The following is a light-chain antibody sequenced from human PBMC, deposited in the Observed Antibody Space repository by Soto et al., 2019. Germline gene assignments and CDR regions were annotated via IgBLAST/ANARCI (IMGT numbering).Light chain of an antibody. Sequence: EIVLTQSPGTLSLSPGERATLSCRASQSVSSSYLAWYQQKPGQDPRLLIYGASSRATGIPDRFSGSGSGTVFTLTISRLEPEDFAVYYCQQYGSSPLTFGQGTKVEIK. J-gene: IGKJ1*01. CDR2: GAS. V-gene: IGKV3-20*01. CDR1: QSVSSSY. CDR3: QQYGSSPLT.